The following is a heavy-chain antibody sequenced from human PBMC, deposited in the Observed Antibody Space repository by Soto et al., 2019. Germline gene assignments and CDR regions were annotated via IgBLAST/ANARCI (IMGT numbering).Heavy chain of an antibody. D-gene: IGHD6-13*01. CDR3: ARVGYSREFDP. CDR2: INPSGGST. CDR1: GYTFTSYY. Sequence: QVQLVQSGAEVKKPGASVKVSCKASGYTFTSYYMHWVRQAPGQGLEWMGIINPSGGSTSYAQKFQGRVTMNRDTSTSTVYMELSSLRSEDTAVYYCARVGYSREFDPWGQGTLVTVSS. V-gene: IGHV1-46*01. J-gene: IGHJ5*02.